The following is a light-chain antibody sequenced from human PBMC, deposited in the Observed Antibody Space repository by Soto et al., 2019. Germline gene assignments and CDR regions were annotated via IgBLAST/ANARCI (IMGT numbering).Light chain of an antibody. Sequence: DIVMTQSPLSLPVTRGEPASISCRSSQSLLHSNGYNYLDWYLQKPGQSPQLLIYMGSSRASGVPDRFSGGGSGTDFTLKISRVEAEDVCIYYCMQALQTPPTVGQGTKV. CDR2: MGS. CDR3: MQALQTPPT. V-gene: IGKV2-28*01. CDR1: QSLLHSNGYNY. J-gene: IGKJ1*01.